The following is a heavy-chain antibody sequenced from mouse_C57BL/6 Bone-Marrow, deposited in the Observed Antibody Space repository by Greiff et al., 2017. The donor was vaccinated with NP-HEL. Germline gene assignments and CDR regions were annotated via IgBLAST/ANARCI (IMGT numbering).Heavy chain of an antibody. CDR2: INPSSGYT. CDR3: ARWHSSGYGY. V-gene: IGHV1-7*01. Sequence: QVQLQQSGAELAKPGASVKLSCKASGYTFTSYWMHWVKQRPGQGLEWIGYINPSSGYTTYNQKFKDKATLTAEQSSSTAYMQLSSLTYEDSAVYYCARWHSSGYGYWGQGTTLTVSS. D-gene: IGHD3-1*01. J-gene: IGHJ2*01. CDR1: GYTFTSYW.